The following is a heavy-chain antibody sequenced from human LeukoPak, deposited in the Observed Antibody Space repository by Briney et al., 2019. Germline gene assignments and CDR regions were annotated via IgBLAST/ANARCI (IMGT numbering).Heavy chain of an antibody. V-gene: IGHV4-4*09. D-gene: IGHD2-2*01. CDR2: IHASGTT. Sequence: SETLSLTCTVSGFSISSFYWSWIGEPPGKGLEWCGYIHASGTTNYSPSLNSRVTISVDSSKNHFSLKLSSVTAADTAVYYCARVLLGYCSSTSCSTDNYYYYYYMDVWGKGTTVTVSS. J-gene: IGHJ6*03. CDR3: ARVLLGYCSSTSCSTDNYYYYYYMDV. CDR1: GFSISSFY.